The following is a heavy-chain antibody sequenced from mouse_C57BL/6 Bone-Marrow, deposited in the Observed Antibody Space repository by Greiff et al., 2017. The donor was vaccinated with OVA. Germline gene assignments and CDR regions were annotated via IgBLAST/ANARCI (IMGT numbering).Heavy chain of an antibody. V-gene: IGHV5-6*01. CDR3: AREGVWSYWYFDV. CDR2: ISSGGSYT. CDR1: GFTFSSYG. Sequence: EVKLMESGGDLVKPGGSLKLSCAASGFTFSSYGMSWVRQTPDKRLEWVATISSGGSYTYYPDSVKGRFTISRDNAKNTLYLQMSSLKSEDTAMYYCAREGVWSYWYFDVWGTGTTVTVSS. J-gene: IGHJ1*03. D-gene: IGHD2-10*02.